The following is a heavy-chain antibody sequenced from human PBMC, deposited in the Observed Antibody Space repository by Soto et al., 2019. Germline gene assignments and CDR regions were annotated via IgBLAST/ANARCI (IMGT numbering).Heavy chain of an antibody. D-gene: IGHD1-26*01. Sequence: EVQLLQSGGGLVQPGGSLGLSCGASGFTFISYAMSWVLHVPGKGLEWISSISGSGANTWYAGSVQGRFIISRDNSKRTVSLHMSSRRVEDTAIYYCARDRATFDSWGQGTLVTVSS. J-gene: IGHJ4*02. CDR1: GFTFISYA. CDR3: ARDRATFDS. CDR2: ISGSGANT. V-gene: IGHV3-23*01.